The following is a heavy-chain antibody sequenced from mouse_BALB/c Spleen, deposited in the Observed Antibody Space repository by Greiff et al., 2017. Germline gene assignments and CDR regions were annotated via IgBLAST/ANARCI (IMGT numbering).Heavy chain of an antibody. CDR3: ARGDRYGFAY. CDR2: IWAGGST. Sequence: VKLQQSGPGLVAPSQSLSITCTVSGFSLTSYGVHWVRQPPGKGLEWLGVIWAGGSTNYNSALMSRLSISKDNSKSQVFLKMNSLQTDDTAMYYCARGDRYGFAYWGQGTLVTVSA. CDR1: GFSLTSYG. D-gene: IGHD2-14*01. J-gene: IGHJ3*01. V-gene: IGHV2-9*02.